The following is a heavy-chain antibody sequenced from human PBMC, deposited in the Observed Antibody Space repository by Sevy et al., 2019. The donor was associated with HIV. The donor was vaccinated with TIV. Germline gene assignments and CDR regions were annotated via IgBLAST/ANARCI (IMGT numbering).Heavy chain of an antibody. D-gene: IGHD1-1*01. CDR1: GGSISSYF. CDR2: IYFTGNT. J-gene: IGHJ4*02. V-gene: IGHV4-59*01. Sequence: SETLSLTCSASGGSISSYFWTWVRQSPGKGLEWIGNIYFTGNTDYSPSLKNRFTLSLDTSKSQFSMTLKSVTAADTAFYFCARDSTTRPRVLDYWGQGTLVTVSS. CDR3: ARDSTTRPRVLDY.